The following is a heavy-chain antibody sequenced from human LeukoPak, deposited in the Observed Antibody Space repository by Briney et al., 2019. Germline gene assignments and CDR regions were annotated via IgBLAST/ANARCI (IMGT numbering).Heavy chain of an antibody. J-gene: IGHJ5*02. Sequence: ASVKVSCKASGYTFTSYGISWVRQPPGQGLEWMGWISAYNGNTNYAQKLQGRVTMTTDTSTSTAYLELRSLRSDDTAVYYCARSIVIAAAGTHNWFDPWGQGTLVTVSS. CDR2: ISAYNGNT. CDR1: GYTFTSYG. D-gene: IGHD6-13*01. CDR3: ARSIVIAAAGTHNWFDP. V-gene: IGHV1-18*01.